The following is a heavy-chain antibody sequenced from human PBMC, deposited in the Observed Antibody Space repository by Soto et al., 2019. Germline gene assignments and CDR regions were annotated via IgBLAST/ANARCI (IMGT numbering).Heavy chain of an antibody. Sequence: EVQLVESGGGLVQPGGSLTLSCAVSGSAFTNIDFHWVRQFPGKGLEWVSAIGPAGDTYYPLSVKGRFTISRDNSKNTLYLQMNSLRAEDTALYYCAKESAKEGSHFDYWGQGTLVTVSS. V-gene: IGHV3-13*01. CDR2: IGPAGDT. CDR3: AKESAKEGSHFDY. CDR1: GSAFTNID. J-gene: IGHJ4*02.